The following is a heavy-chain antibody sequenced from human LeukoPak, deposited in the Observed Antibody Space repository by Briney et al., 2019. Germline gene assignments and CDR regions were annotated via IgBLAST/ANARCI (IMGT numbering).Heavy chain of an antibody. D-gene: IGHD6-6*01. J-gene: IGHJ4*02. CDR3: ARHGALETSSSRSFDY. V-gene: IGHV4-39*01. Sequence: KSSETLSLTCTVSGGSISSSSYYWGWIRQPPGKGLEWIGSIYYSGSTYYNPSLKSRVTISVDTSKNQFSLELTSVTAADTAVYYCARHGALETSSSRSFDYWGQGALVTVSS. CDR2: IYYSGST. CDR1: GGSISSSSYY.